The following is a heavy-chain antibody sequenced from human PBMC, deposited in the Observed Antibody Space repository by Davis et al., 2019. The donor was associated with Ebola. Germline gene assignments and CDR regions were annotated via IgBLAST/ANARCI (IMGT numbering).Heavy chain of an antibody. CDR2: INPHNGNT. Sequence: ASVKVSCKASGGSFSSYGISWVRQAPGQGLEWMGWINPHNGNTNYAQNVQGRVIMTSDTATTTAYMEVGSLRSDDTAVYYCARAQFPTTSDHWGQGTLVTVSS. D-gene: IGHD1-1*01. CDR1: GGSFSSYG. CDR3: ARAQFPTTSDH. J-gene: IGHJ4*02. V-gene: IGHV1-18*01.